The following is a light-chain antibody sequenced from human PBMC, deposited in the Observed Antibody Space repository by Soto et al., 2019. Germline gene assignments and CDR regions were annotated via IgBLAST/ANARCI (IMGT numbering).Light chain of an antibody. CDR1: QSVSIY. CDR2: DAS. Sequence: EIVLTQSPATLSLSPGERATLSCRASQSVSIYLAWYQQKPGQAPRLLIYDASNKATGIPARFSGSGSGTDCTLTISSLEPEDFAFDYCQHRRTRTFGPGTKVVIK. V-gene: IGKV3-11*01. J-gene: IGKJ3*01. CDR3: QHRRTRT.